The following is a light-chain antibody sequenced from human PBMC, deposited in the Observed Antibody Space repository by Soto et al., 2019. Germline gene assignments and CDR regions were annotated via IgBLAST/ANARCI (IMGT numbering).Light chain of an antibody. CDR2: DVS. CDR1: SRNGGGYNY. Sequence: QSVLTQPASGSGSHGQSITISCTGTSRNGGGYNYVSWYQQHPGKAPTLMSYDVSNRPSGVSNRFSGSKSGNTASLTISGLQAEDEADYYCSSYKSSSPYVFGTGTKVTV. CDR3: SSYKSSSPYV. J-gene: IGLJ1*01. V-gene: IGLV2-14*01.